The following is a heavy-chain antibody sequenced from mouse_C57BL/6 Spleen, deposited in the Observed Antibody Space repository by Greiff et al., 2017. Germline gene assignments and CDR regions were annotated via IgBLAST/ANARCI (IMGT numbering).Heavy chain of an antibody. D-gene: IGHD1-1*01. J-gene: IGHJ4*01. CDR1: GYAFSSYW. Sequence: QVQLQQSGAELVKPGASVKISCKASGYAFSSYWMNWVKQRPGKGLEWIGQIYPGDGDTNYNGKFKGKATLTADKSSSTAYMQLSSLTSEDSAVYLCARGWITAVVAYYYAMDYWGQGTSVTVSS. CDR2: IYPGDGDT. CDR3: ARGWITAVVAYYYAMDY. V-gene: IGHV1-80*01.